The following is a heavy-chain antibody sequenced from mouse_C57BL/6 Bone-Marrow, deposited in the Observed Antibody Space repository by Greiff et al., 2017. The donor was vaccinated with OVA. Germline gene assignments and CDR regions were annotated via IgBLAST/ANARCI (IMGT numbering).Heavy chain of an antibody. CDR1: GFTFSDYY. Sequence: EVQLVESGGGLVQPGGSLKLSCAASGFTFSDYYMYWVRQTPEKRLEWVAYISNGGGSTYYPDTVKGRFTISRDNAKNTLYLQMSRLKSEDTAMYYCARRDYYGSSPMDYWGQGTSVTVSS. CDR2: ISNGGGST. D-gene: IGHD1-1*01. CDR3: ARRDYYGSSPMDY. V-gene: IGHV5-12*01. J-gene: IGHJ4*01.